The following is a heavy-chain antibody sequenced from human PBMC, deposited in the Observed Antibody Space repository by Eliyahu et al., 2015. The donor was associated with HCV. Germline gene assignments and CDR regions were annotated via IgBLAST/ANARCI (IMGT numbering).Heavy chain of an antibody. J-gene: IGHJ6*02. V-gene: IGHV4-34*01. D-gene: IGHD3-22*01. Sequence: QVQLQQWGAGLLKPSETLSLTCXXXGGSFSGYYXSWIRQPPGKGLEWIGEINHSGSTNYNPSLKSRVTISVDTSKNQFSLKLSSVTAADTAVYYCARGLRPVYYYYDSSSRSLDVWGQGTTVTVSS. CDR1: GGSFSGYY. CDR3: ARGLRPVYYYYDSSSRSLDV. CDR2: INHSGST.